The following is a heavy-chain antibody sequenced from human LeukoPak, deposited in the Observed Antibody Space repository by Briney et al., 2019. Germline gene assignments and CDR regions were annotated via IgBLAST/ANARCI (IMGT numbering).Heavy chain of an antibody. D-gene: IGHD3-3*01. Sequence: GGSLRLSCEASGFTFSSYSMNWVRQAPGKGLEWISYISTSTTTIYYADSVKGRFTISRDNAKNSLYLQMNSLRAEDTAVYYCAREGQGFLEWLYYFDYWGQGTLVTVSS. V-gene: IGHV3-48*01. CDR1: GFTFSSYS. CDR2: ISTSTTTI. J-gene: IGHJ4*02. CDR3: AREGQGFLEWLYYFDY.